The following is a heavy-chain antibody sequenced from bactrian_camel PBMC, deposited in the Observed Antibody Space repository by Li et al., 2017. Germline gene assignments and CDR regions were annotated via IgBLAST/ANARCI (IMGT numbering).Heavy chain of an antibody. V-gene: IGHV3S25*01. CDR2: LYQGGAKT. J-gene: IGHJ4*01. CDR1: EYSASRNC. Sequence: QLVESGGGSVQAGGSLRLYCEFSEYSASRNCMTWFRQAPGKEREGVAALYQGGAKTYIADSVKGRFTISQDNAKNTLYLQMNSLKPEDAAMYYCAAAEPCALIWPTAVGSVGDWGRGTQVTVS. D-gene: IGHD2*01. CDR3: AAAEPCALIWPTAVGSVGD.